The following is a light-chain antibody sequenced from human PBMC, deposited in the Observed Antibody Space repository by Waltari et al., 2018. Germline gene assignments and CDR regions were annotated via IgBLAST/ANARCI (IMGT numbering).Light chain of an antibody. CDR2: SDS. V-gene: IGLV3-21*01. Sequence: SYVLTQPPSVSVAPGESARINCGGNNIGTKSVQGYQQKPGQAPVLVIYSDSARPSGIPERFSGANSGNTATLTISRVEAGDEADYYCQVWEISRDHYVFGSGTEVTVL. J-gene: IGLJ1*01. CDR3: QVWEISRDHYV. CDR1: NIGTKS.